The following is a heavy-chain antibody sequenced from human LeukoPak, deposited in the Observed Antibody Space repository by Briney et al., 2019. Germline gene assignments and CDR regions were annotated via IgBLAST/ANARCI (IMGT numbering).Heavy chain of an antibody. J-gene: IGHJ4*02. CDR3: TPGLRAEY. D-gene: IGHD4-17*01. V-gene: IGHV4-59*01. CDR2: IYNSVNT. CDR1: GGSISSYY. Sequence: SETLSLTCTVSGGSISSYYWTWIRQPPGKGLEWIGYIYNSVNTNSDPSLKSRVTISVDKSKNQFSLKLRSVTAADTAVYYCTPGLRAEYWGQGTLVTVSS.